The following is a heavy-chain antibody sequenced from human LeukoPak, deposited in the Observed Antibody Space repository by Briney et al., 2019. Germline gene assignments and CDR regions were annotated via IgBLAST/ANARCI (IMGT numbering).Heavy chain of an antibody. Sequence: GGSLRLSCAASGFTFSTYWMHWVRQAPGKELVWVSRINSDGRSTGYADSVKGRFTISRDNAKNTLYLEMSSLRAEDTAVYYCARDLNTMIVAADNAFDIWSPGTMVTVSS. D-gene: IGHD3-22*01. CDR3: ARDLNTMIVAADNAFDI. CDR1: GFTFSTYW. CDR2: INSDGRST. J-gene: IGHJ3*02. V-gene: IGHV3-74*01.